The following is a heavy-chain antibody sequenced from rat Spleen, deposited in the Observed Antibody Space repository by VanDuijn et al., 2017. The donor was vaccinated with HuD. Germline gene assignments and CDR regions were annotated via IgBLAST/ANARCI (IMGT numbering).Heavy chain of an antibody. D-gene: IGHD1-1*01. V-gene: IGHV5-25*01. CDR2: ISTGGGNT. CDR1: GFTFSNYY. J-gene: IGHJ3*01. Sequence: EVQLVESGGGLVQPGRSMKLSCAASGFTFSNYYMAWVRQAPTKGLEWVASISTGGGNTYYRDSVKGRFTISRDNAKSTLYLQMDSLRSEDTATYYCARASITTVVTGFAYWGQGTLVTVSS. CDR3: ARASITTVVTGFAY.